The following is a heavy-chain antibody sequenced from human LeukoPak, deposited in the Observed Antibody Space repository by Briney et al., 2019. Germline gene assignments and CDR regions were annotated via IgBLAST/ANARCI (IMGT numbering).Heavy chain of an antibody. Sequence: GGSLRLSCAASGFTFSDYAMHWVRQAPGKGLEWVTLISYNGVNKYYADSVKGRFTISRDNSKNTLYLQMDSLRAEDTAVYYCAKHTPEPPDYWGQGTLVTVSS. J-gene: IGHJ4*02. CDR3: AKHTPEPPDY. D-gene: IGHD1-14*01. V-gene: IGHV3-30-3*02. CDR1: GFTFSDYA. CDR2: ISYNGVNK.